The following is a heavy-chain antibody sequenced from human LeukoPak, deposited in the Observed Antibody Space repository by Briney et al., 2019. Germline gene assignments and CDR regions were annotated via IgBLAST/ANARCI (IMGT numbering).Heavy chain of an antibody. CDR3: AKIKRRVITFGGIIVD. CDR1: GFTFRDAA. J-gene: IGHJ4*02. CDR2: ISSSGANA. D-gene: IGHD3-16*02. Sequence: GGSLRLSCAASGFTFRDAAMTWVRQAPGKGLEWVSLISSSGANAYYADSVNGRFTISRDNSNNTLYLQMNSLRAEDTAVYYCAKIKRRVITFGGIIVDWGQGTLVTVSS. V-gene: IGHV3-23*01.